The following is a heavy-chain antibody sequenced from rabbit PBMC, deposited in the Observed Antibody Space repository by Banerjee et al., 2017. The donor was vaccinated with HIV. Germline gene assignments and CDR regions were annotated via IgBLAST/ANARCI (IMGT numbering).Heavy chain of an antibody. D-gene: IGHD1-1*01. CDR1: GFTVSSTYY. J-gene: IGHJ4*01. CDR3: AREGVNIGGGYL. CDR2: IGISSGST. Sequence: QSLEESGGDLVKPGASLTLTCTASGFTVSSTYYMCWVRQAPGKGLELIACIGISSGSTWYASWVNGRFSISRSTSLNTVTLQMTSLTAADTATYFCAREGVNIGGGYLWGPGTLVTVS. V-gene: IGHV1S43*01.